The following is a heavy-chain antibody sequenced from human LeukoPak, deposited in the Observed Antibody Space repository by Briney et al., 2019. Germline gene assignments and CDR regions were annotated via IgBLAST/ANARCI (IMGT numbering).Heavy chain of an antibody. D-gene: IGHD5-12*01. CDR3: ARTGSSGYDLSLESADY. J-gene: IGHJ4*02. V-gene: IGHV1-69*04. CDR1: GGTFSSYA. CDR2: IIPILGIA. Sequence: SVKVSCKASGGTFSSYAISWVRQAPGQGLEWMGRIIPILGIANYAQKFQGRVTITADKSTSTAYMELRSLRSEDTAVYYCARTGSSGYDLSLESADYWGQGTLVTVSS.